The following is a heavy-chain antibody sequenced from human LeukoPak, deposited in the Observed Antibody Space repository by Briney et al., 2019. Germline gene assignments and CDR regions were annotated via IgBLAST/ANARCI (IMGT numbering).Heavy chain of an antibody. J-gene: IGHJ4*02. CDR1: GYTFTSYG. Sequence: ASVKVSCKASGYTFTSYGISWVRQAPGQGLEWMGWISAYNGNTNYAQTLQGRVTMTTDTSTSTAYMELRSLRSDDTAVYYCARILRYFDWLLSYPLDYWGQGTLVTVSS. CDR2: ISAYNGNT. CDR3: ARILRYFDWLLSYPLDY. V-gene: IGHV1-18*01. D-gene: IGHD3-9*01.